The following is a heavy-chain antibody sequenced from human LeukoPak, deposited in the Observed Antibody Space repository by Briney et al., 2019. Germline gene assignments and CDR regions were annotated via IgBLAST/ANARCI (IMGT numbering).Heavy chain of an antibody. CDR2: MHPDNGNT. CDR1: GYAFTNYD. Sequence: ASVKVSCKTSGYAFTNYDINWVRQAPGQGLEWMGWMHPDNGNTGYAQKFQGRITISRNTSINTAYMQLSGLTSDDTAVYYCATRRLERRAGSWFDPWGQGTLVTVSS. D-gene: IGHD3-3*01. V-gene: IGHV1-8*01. CDR3: ATRRLERRAGSWFDP. J-gene: IGHJ5*02.